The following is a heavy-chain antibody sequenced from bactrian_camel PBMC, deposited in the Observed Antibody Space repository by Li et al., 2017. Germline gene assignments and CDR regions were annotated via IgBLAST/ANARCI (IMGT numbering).Heavy chain of an antibody. CDR1: GATFDEND. CDR2: VTSEGST. Sequence: VQLVESGGGLVQPGGSLRLSCTLSGATFDENDMGWYRRTPGNECELVSFVTSEGSTYYTDSVKGRFTISRDDAKSIVYLQMNSLKSEDTALYYCTLGSTGSGREGQGTQVTVS. D-gene: IGHD3*01. V-gene: IGHV3S53*01. J-gene: IGHJ4*01.